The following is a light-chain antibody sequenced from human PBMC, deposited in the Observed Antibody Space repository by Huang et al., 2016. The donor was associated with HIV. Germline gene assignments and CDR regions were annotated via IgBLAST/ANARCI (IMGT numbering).Light chain of an antibody. CDR3: MQALQTPRT. CDR2: LGS. J-gene: IGKJ1*01. V-gene: IGKV2-28*01. Sequence: DIVMTQSPLSLPVTPGEPASISCRSSQSLLHSNGYNYLDWYLQKPGQSPRLLIYLGSHRASGVPDRFSGSASGTDFTPKISRVEAEDVGVYYCMQALQTPRTFGQGTKVEIK. CDR1: QSLLHSNGYNY.